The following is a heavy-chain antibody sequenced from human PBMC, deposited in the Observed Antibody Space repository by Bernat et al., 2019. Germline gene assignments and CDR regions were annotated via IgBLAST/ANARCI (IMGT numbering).Heavy chain of an antibody. CDR2: IYTSGST. CDR3: ASGVSYYYGSGSYYYYRMDV. V-gene: IGHV4-61*02. D-gene: IGHD3-10*01. J-gene: IGHJ6*02. CDR1: GGSISSGSYY. Sequence: QVQLQESGPGLVKPSQTLSLTCTVSGGSISSGSYYWSWIRQPAGKGLEWIGRIYTSGSTNYNPSLKSRVTISVDTSKNQFSLKLSSVTAADTAVYYCASGVSYYYGSGSYYYYRMDVWGRGTTVTVSS.